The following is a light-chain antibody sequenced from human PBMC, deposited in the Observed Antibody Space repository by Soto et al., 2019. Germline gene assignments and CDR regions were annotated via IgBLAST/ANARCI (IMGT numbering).Light chain of an antibody. J-gene: IGLJ1*01. Sequence: QSVLTQPPSVSGAPGQRVTISCTGSSSNIGAGYDVHWYQQVPGTAPKLLIYGNSNRPSGVPDRFSGSKSGTSASLAITGLQAEDEADYYCQSFGSSLNALVFGTGTKVTVL. V-gene: IGLV1-40*01. CDR3: QSFGSSLNALV. CDR2: GNS. CDR1: SSNIGAGYD.